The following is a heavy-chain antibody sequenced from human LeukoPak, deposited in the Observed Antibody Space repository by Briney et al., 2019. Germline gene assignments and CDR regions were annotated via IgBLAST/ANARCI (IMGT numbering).Heavy chain of an antibody. J-gene: IGHJ3*02. CDR1: GGSINSGDYY. D-gene: IGHD3-16*01. CDR3: ARVMITDRFGETPNDAFDI. V-gene: IGHV4-30-4*01. CDR2: IFYSGST. Sequence: PSETLSLTCTVSGGSINSGDYYWSWIRQPPGKGLEWIGYIFYSGSTHYNPSLKSRVTISIDTSKNQFSLKVNSVTAADTAVYYCARVMITDRFGETPNDAFDIWGQGTMVTVSS.